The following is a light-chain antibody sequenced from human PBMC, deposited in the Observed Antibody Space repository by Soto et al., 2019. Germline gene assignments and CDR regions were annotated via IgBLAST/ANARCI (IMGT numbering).Light chain of an antibody. CDR3: QQYNGYWT. CDR2: KAS. J-gene: IGKJ1*01. Sequence: DIQMTQSPSTLSGSVGDRVTITCRASQTISSWLAWYQQKPGKAPKLLIYKASTLKSGVPSRFSGSGSGTEFTLTISSLQPDDFATYYCQQYNGYWTFGQGTKVEIK. CDR1: QTISSW. V-gene: IGKV1-5*03.